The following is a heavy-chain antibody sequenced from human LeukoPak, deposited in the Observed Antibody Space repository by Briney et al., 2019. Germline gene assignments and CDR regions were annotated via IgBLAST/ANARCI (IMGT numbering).Heavy chain of an antibody. CDR1: GFTFNNYA. Sequence: PGGSLRLSCAASGFTFNNYAMSWVRQAPGKGLEWVSAIDSSGNGTFYADSVKGRFTISRDISRNTVYLQMNSLRGEDTAIYFCAKHSGQGDLNYWGQGALVTVSS. CDR2: IDSSGNGT. V-gene: IGHV3-23*05. D-gene: IGHD6-19*01. CDR3: AKHSGQGDLNY. J-gene: IGHJ4*02.